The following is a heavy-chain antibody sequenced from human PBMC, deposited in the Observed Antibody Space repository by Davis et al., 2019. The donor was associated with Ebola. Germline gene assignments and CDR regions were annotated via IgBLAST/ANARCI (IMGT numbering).Heavy chain of an antibody. Sequence: ASVKVSCKPSGYIFTRYSIHWVRQAPGEGLEWVGWINSGNGDTKCSQKFQDRVTFTRDASASTAYMELSSLRSEDTAMYYCARDEDVWGQGTTVTVSS. CDR1: GYIFTRYS. V-gene: IGHV1-3*04. CDR2: INSGNGDT. J-gene: IGHJ6*02. CDR3: ARDEDV.